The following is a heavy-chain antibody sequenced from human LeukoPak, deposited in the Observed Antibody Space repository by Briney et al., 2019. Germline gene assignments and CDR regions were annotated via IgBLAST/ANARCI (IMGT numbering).Heavy chain of an antibody. CDR2: IYTSGST. D-gene: IGHD6-13*01. Sequence: SETLSLTCTVSGGSISSYYWSWIRQPAGKGLEWIGRIYTSGSTNYNPSLKSRVTMSVDTSKNQFSLKLSSVTAADTAVYYCARDAYSSSWYNYYAFDIWGQGTVVTVSS. V-gene: IGHV4-4*07. CDR1: GGSISSYY. CDR3: ARDAYSSSWYNYYAFDI. J-gene: IGHJ3*02.